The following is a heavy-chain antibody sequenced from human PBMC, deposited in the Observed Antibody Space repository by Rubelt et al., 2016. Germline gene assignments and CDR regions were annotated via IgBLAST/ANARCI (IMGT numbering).Heavy chain of an antibody. V-gene: IGHV4-59*08. J-gene: IGHJ6*02. CDR1: GGSISSYY. CDR2: IYYSGST. CDR3: ATHYYGMDV. Sequence: GPGLVKPSETLSLTCTVSGGSISSYYWSWIRQPPGKGLEWIGYIYYSGSTNYNPSLQSRVTISVDTSKNQFSLKLSSVTAADTAVYYCATHYYGMDVWGQGTTVTVSS.